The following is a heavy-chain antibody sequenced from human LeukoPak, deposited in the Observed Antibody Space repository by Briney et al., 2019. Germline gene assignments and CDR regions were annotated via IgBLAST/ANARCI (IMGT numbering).Heavy chain of an antibody. D-gene: IGHD3-10*01. CDR2: IYYSGST. CDR1: GGYISSYY. J-gene: IGHJ4*02. V-gene: IGHV4-59*06. Sequence: SSETLSLTCTVSGGYISSYYWSWIRRHPGKGLEWIGYIYYSGSTYYNPSLKSRVTISVDTSKNQFSLKLSSVTAADTAVYYCAREATMVRGANYFDYWGQGTLVTVSS. CDR3: AREATMVRGANYFDY.